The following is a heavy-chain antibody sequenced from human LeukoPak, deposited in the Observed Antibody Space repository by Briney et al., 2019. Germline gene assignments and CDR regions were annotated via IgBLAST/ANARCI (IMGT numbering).Heavy chain of an antibody. D-gene: IGHD1-26*01. J-gene: IGHJ5*02. CDR2: IYYSGST. CDR3: ARDLISGSYDNWFDP. Sequence: PSETLSLTCTASGGSISSYYWSWIRQPPGKGLEWIGYIYYSGSTNYNPSLKSRVTISVDTSKNQFSLKLSSVTAADTAVYYCARDLISGSYDNWFDPWGQGTLVTVSS. V-gene: IGHV4-59*01. CDR1: GGSISSYY.